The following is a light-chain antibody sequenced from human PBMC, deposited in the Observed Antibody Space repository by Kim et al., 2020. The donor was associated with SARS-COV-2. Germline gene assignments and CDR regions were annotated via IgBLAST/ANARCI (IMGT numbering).Light chain of an antibody. V-gene: IGLV3-19*01. CDR2: GKN. CDR3: NSRDSSGNHLDV. J-gene: IGLJ1*01. Sequence: SSELTQDPAVSVDLGQTVRITCQGDSLRSYYASWYQQKPGQAPVLVIYGKNNRPSGIPDRFSGSSSGNTASLTITGAQADDEADYYCNSRDSSGNHLDVFGTVTKVTFL. CDR1: SLRSYY.